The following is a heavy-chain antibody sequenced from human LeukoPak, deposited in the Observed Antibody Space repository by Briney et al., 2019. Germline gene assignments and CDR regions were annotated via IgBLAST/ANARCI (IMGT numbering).Heavy chain of an antibody. CDR3: GTFTIGFCVGGTCASMCDYFDY. CDR1: VGIYSTYS. J-gene: IGHJ4*02. CDR2: SIPIYGTT. D-gene: IGHD2-15*01. Sequence: ASVKVSCKASVGIYSTYSVSWVRQAPGHGLEWMGGSIPIYGTTNYEKKFQGRVTITADVSSHTAYLEMSSLRSGDTAAYYCGTFTIGFCVGGTCASMCDYFDYWGQGTLVTVSS. V-gene: IGHV1-69*13.